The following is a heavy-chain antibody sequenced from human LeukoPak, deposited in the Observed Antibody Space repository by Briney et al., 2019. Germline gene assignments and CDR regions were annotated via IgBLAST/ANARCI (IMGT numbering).Heavy chain of an antibody. CDR2: INPSGGST. CDR3: ARDKKLGMSRDHYDSSGYGSYYFDY. D-gene: IGHD3-22*01. CDR1: GYTFSSYY. V-gene: IGHV1-46*01. J-gene: IGHJ4*02. Sequence: ASVKVSCKASGYTFSSYYVHWVRQAPGQGLEWMGIINPSGGSTSYAQKFQGRVTMARDTSTSTVYMELSSLRSEDTAVYYCARDKKLGMSRDHYDSSGYGSYYFDYCGQGTLVTVSS.